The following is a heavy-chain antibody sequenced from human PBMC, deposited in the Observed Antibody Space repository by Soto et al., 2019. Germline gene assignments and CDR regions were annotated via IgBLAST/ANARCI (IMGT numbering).Heavy chain of an antibody. CDR2: IYPGDSDT. V-gene: IGHV5-51*01. Sequence: PGESLKISCKGSGYSFTSYWIGWGRQMPGKGLEWMGIIYPGDSDTRYSPSFQGQVTISADKSISTAYLQWSSLKASDTAMYYCARRASSRLGGMDVWGQGTTVTVSS. J-gene: IGHJ6*02. CDR3: ARRASSRLGGMDV. D-gene: IGHD2-2*01. CDR1: GYSFTSYW.